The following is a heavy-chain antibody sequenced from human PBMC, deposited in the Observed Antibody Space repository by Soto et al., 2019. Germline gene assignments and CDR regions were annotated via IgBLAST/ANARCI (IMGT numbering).Heavy chain of an antibody. D-gene: IGHD2-15*01. CDR2: IYSSGNA. Sequence: PWGSLRLSCAPSGFAVNRNYMSWVRQAPGKGLEWVSVIYSSGNAYYADSVKGRFTISRHDSKNTLYLQMNSLRPEDTAVYYCVRGGPIPVVVSPGYFDYWGQGIPVTVSP. V-gene: IGHV3-53*04. J-gene: IGHJ4*02. CDR1: GFAVNRNY. CDR3: VRGGPIPVVVSPGYFDY.